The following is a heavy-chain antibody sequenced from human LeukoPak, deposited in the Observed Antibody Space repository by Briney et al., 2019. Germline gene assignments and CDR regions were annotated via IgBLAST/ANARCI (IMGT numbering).Heavy chain of an antibody. CDR3: ARGSVAVDPSGRFDP. D-gene: IGHD6-19*01. CDR2: ISAYNGNT. Sequence: ASVKVSCKASGYTFTSYGISWVRQAPGQGLEWMGWISAYNGNTNYAQKLQGRVTMTTDTSTSTAYMELRSLRSDDTAVYYCARGSVAVDPSGRFDPWGQGTLVTVSS. CDR1: GYTFTSYG. J-gene: IGHJ5*02. V-gene: IGHV1-18*01.